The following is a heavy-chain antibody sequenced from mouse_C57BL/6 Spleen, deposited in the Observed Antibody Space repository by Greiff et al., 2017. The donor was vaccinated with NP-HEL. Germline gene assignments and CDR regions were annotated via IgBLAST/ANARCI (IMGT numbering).Heavy chain of an antibody. J-gene: IGHJ2*01. CDR2: IYPGDGDT. CDR1: GYAFSSYW. V-gene: IGHV1-80*01. D-gene: IGHD2-4*01. Sequence: VQLVESGAELVKPGASVKISCKASGYAFSSYWMNWVKQRPGKGLEWIGQIYPGDGDTNYNGKFKGKATLTADKSSSTAYMQLSSLTSEDSAVYFCARDYDYDGFDYWGQGTTLTVSS. CDR3: ARDYDYDGFDY.